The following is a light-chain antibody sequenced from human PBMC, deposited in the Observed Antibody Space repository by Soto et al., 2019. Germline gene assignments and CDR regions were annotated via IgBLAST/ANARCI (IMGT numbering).Light chain of an antibody. CDR3: MQGTHWPPFT. V-gene: IGKV2-30*01. Sequence: DVVLTQSPLSLPVTLGQPASISCRSSQSLVSSHGDTYLNWFHQRPGQSPRRLIYDVSKRDSGVPDRFSGSGSGTDFTLKISRVEAEDVGVYSCMQGTHWPPFTFGPGTRVDFK. CDR2: DVS. CDR1: QSLVSSHGDTY. J-gene: IGKJ3*01.